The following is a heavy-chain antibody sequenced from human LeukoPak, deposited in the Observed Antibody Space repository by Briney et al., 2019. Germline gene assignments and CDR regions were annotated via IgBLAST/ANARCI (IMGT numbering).Heavy chain of an antibody. D-gene: IGHD4-23*01. CDR2: INTDGSVT. Sequence: GGSLRLSCAASGFALSDFWMHWVRPGPGKGPEWVSHINTDGSVTTYADSVRGRFTISSDYAKNTLYLHMSGLRVEDTAVYYCARVYGGPFDLWGRGALVTVSS. V-gene: IGHV3-74*01. CDR1: GFALSDFW. CDR3: ARVYGGPFDL. J-gene: IGHJ2*01.